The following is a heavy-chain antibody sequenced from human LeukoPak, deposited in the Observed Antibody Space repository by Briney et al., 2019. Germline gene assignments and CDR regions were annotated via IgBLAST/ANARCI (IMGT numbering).Heavy chain of an antibody. Sequence: SETLSLTCTVSGGSISSNNYYWGWIRQPPGKGLEWIGTVYYSGTTYYNPSLKSRVTISVDTSNNQFSLKMSTVTAADTAVYYCARDFTVRGVINSPPDYWGQGTLVTVSS. V-gene: IGHV4-39*02. CDR2: VYYSGTT. CDR1: GGSISSNNYY. J-gene: IGHJ4*02. CDR3: ARDFTVRGVINSPPDY. D-gene: IGHD3-10*01.